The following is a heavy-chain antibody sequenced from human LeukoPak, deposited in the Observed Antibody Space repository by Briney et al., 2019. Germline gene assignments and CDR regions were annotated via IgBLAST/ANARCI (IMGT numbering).Heavy chain of an antibody. CDR1: GYTFTNYG. V-gene: IGHV1-18*01. CDR2: INPYNGNR. D-gene: IGHD6-13*01. Sequence: ASVKVSCKASGYTFTNYGISWVRQAPGQGLERMGWINPYNGNRNYVQKLQGRVTMTTDTPTNTAYMELRSLRSDDTAVYYCARADSSSWHDYWGQGTLVTVSS. CDR3: ARADSSSWHDY. J-gene: IGHJ4*02.